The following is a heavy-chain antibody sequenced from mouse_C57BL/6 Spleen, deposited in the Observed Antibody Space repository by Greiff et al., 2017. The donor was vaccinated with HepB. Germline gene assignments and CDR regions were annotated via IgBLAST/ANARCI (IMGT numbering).Heavy chain of an antibody. V-gene: IGHV1-69*01. Sequence: QVQLQQPGAELVMPGASVKLSCKASGYTFTSYWMHWVKQRPGQGLEWIGEIDPSDSYTNYNQKFKGKSTLTVDKSSGTAYMQLSSLTSEDSAVYYCARSEQLRHGAYWGQGTLVTVSA. CDR2: IDPSDSYT. J-gene: IGHJ3*01. CDR1: GYTFTSYW. D-gene: IGHD3-2*02. CDR3: ARSEQLRHGAY.